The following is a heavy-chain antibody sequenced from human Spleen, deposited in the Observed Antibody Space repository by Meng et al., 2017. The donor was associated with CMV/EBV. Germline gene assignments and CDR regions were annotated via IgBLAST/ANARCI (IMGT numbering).Heavy chain of an antibody. D-gene: IGHD2-2*01. J-gene: IGHJ6*02. CDR3: ARDAGHYCSSTSCYFPSLMDV. CDR2: ISSSSRNI. Sequence: GESLKISCAISGFTFSRYRMNWVRQAPGKGLEWVSSISSSSRNIYYADSVKGRFTISRDNAKNSLYLQMNSLRAEDTAVYYCARDAGHYCSSTSCYFPSLMDVWGQGTTVTVSS. V-gene: IGHV3-21*01. CDR1: GFTFSRYR.